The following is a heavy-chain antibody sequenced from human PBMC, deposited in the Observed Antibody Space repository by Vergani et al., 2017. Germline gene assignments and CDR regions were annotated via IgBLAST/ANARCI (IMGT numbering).Heavy chain of an antibody. J-gene: IGHJ6*02. CDR3: ASSSHYDDYYGMDV. CDR1: GGSFSGYY. Sequence: QVQLQQWGAGLLKPSETLSLTCAVYGGSFSGYYWSWIRQPPGKGLEWIGEINHSGSTNYNPSLKSRVTISVDTSKNQFSLKLSSVTAADTAVYYCASSSHYDDYYGMDVWGQGTTVTVSS. D-gene: IGHD6-6*01. CDR2: INHSGST. V-gene: IGHV4-34*01.